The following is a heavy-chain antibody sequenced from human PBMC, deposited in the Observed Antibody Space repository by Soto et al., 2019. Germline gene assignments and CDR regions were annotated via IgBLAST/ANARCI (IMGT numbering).Heavy chain of an antibody. CDR1: GFTFSSYG. Sequence: PGGSLRLSCAASGFTFSSYGMHWVRQAPDKGLEWVAIISYDGSKTNYADSVKGRFTVSRDNSKNTLYLQMNSLRAEDTAVYYCAKDRQGYCISSSCYYFHWGQGTLVTVSS. CDR3: AKDRQGYCISSSCYYFH. J-gene: IGHJ1*01. V-gene: IGHV3-30*18. D-gene: IGHD2-2*01. CDR2: ISYDGSKT.